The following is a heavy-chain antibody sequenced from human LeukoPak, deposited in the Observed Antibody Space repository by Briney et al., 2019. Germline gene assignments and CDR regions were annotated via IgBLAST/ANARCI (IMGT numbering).Heavy chain of an antibody. J-gene: IGHJ4*02. CDR3: AHRRDSNHQLVY. CDR2: IYWDDDK. V-gene: IGHV2-5*02. Sequence: ESGPTLVKPTQTLTLTCTFSGFSLSTSGVGVGWIRQPPGKALEWLALIYWDDDKRYSPSLKSRLTNTKDTSKNQVVLTMTNMDPVDTATYYCAHRRDSNHQLVYWGQGTLVTVSS. D-gene: IGHD3/OR15-3a*01. CDR1: GFSLSTSGVG.